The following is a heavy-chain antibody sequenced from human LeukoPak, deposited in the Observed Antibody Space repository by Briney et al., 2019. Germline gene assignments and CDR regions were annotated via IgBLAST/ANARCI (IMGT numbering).Heavy chain of an antibody. V-gene: IGHV1-18*01. CDR2: ISAYNGNT. Sequence: ASVKASCKASGYTFTSYGISWVRQAPGQGLEWMGWISAYNGNTNYAQKLQGRVTMTTDTSTSTAYMELRSLRSDDTAVYYCARGHYGSGIYYYYMDVWGKGTTVTISS. D-gene: IGHD3-10*01. CDR1: GYTFTSYG. CDR3: ARGHYGSGIYYYYMDV. J-gene: IGHJ6*03.